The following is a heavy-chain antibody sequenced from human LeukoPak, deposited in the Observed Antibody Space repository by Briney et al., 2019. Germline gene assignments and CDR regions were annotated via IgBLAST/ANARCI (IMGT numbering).Heavy chain of an antibody. CDR1: GGSISSSSYY. CDR3: ARHSSSGYWRIGTFDI. CDR2: IYYSGST. V-gene: IGHV4-39*01. Sequence: PSETLSLTCTVSGGSISSSSYYWGWIRQPPGKGLEWIGSIYYSGSTYYNPSLKSRVTISVDTSKNQFSLKLSSVTAADTAVYYCARHSSSGYWRIGTFDIWGQGTMVTVSS. D-gene: IGHD3-22*01. J-gene: IGHJ3*02.